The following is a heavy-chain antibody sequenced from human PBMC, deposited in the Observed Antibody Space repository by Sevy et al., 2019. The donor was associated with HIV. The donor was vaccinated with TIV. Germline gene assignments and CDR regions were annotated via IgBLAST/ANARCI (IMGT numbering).Heavy chain of an antibody. CDR3: ARDLPSAVTFTFYYYGLDV. CDR1: GFPFSTYA. Sequence: GGSLRLSCAASGFPFSTYAIHWVRQAPGKGLEWVAVISYDRSNIYYAYSVKGRFTISRDNSKNTLYLQVNSLRPEDTAVYYCARDLPSAVTFTFYYYGLDVWGHGTTVTVSS. D-gene: IGHD4-17*01. J-gene: IGHJ6*02. CDR2: ISYDRSNI. V-gene: IGHV3-30*04.